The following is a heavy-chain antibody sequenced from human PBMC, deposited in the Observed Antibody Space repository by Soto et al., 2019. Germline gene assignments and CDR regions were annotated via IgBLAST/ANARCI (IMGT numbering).Heavy chain of an antibody. D-gene: IGHD2-2*01. V-gene: IGHV3-9*01. Sequence: GGSLRLSCAASGFTFDDYAMHWVRQAPGKGLEWVSGISWNSGSIGYADSVKGRFTISRDNAKNSLYLQMNSLRAEDTALYYCAKDGRRGYCSSTSCWESFDYWGQGTLVTVSS. J-gene: IGHJ4*02. CDR1: GFTFDDYA. CDR3: AKDGRRGYCSSTSCWESFDY. CDR2: ISWNSGSI.